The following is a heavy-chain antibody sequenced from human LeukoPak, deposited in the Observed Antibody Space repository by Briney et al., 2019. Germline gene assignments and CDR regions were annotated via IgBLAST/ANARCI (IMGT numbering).Heavy chain of an antibody. D-gene: IGHD3-22*01. V-gene: IGHV3-7*03. CDR1: GFTFSSYW. CDR2: INHNGNVN. CDR3: AKDLPYYYDSSGSGDAFDI. J-gene: IGHJ3*02. Sequence: GGSLRLSCAASGFTFSSYWMNWARQAPGKGLEWVASINHNGNVNYYVDSVKGRVTISRDNSQNTLYLQMNSLRAEDTAIYYCAKDLPYYYDSSGSGDAFDIWGRGTMVTVST.